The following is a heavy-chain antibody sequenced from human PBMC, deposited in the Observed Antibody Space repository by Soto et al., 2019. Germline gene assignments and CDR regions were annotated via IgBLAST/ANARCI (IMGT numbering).Heavy chain of an antibody. J-gene: IGHJ4*02. CDR2: IYYSGTT. Sequence: QLQLQESGPGQVKPSETLSLTCFVSGGPISSANSYWGWIRQPPGKGLEWIGSIYYSGTTYYNPSLKSRVTIAVDTSRNHFSLRLSSVTAADTGVFYCARHWRERSGELSFFDNWGQGTQVTVAS. V-gene: IGHV4-39*01. D-gene: IGHD3-16*02. CDR3: ARHWRERSGELSFFDN. CDR1: GGPISSANSY.